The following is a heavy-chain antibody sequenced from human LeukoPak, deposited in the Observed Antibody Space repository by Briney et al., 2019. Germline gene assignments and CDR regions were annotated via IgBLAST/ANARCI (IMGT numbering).Heavy chain of an antibody. CDR2: IFYSGLT. CDR1: GGSISSSPYS. Sequence: PSETLSLTCTVSGGSISSSPYSWGWIRQPPGKGLEWIGSIFYSGLTYYTPSLKSRVTISVDTSKNQFSLRLSSVTASDTAVYYCARRYSSDWAIDYWGQGTLVTVSS. CDR3: ARRYSSDWAIDY. J-gene: IGHJ4*02. V-gene: IGHV4-39*01. D-gene: IGHD6-19*01.